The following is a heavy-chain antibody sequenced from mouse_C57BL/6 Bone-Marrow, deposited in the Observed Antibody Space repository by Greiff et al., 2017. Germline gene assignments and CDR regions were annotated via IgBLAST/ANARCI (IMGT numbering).Heavy chain of an antibody. CDR2: IYPGGGCT. Sequence: VKLQESGAELVRPGTSVKMSCKASGYTFTNYWIGWAKQRPGHGLEWIGEIYPGGGCTNYNEKFKGKATLTADKSSSTAYMQLSSLTSEDSALFYCARPACASSDPYYFDYWGQGTTLTVSS. V-gene: IGHV1-63*01. CDR1: GYTFTNYW. CDR3: ARPACASSDPYYFDY. D-gene: IGHD1-1*01. J-gene: IGHJ2*01.